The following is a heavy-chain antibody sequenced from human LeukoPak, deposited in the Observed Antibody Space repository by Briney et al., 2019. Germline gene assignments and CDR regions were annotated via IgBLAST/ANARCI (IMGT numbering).Heavy chain of an antibody. Sequence: GGSLRLSCAASGFTFSSYSMNWVRQAPGEGLEWVSSISSSSSYIYYADSVKGRFTISRDNAKNSLYLQMNSLRAEDTAVYYCARPLMVRGAHYYGMDVWGKGTTVTVSS. CDR1: GFTFSSYS. J-gene: IGHJ6*04. D-gene: IGHD3-10*01. CDR3: ARPLMVRGAHYYGMDV. CDR2: ISSSSSYI. V-gene: IGHV3-21*01.